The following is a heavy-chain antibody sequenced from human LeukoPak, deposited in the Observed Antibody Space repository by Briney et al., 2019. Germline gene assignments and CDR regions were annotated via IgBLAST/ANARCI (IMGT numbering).Heavy chain of an antibody. D-gene: IGHD4-11*01. CDR1: GGTFSSYA. J-gene: IGHJ5*02. CDR3: ARSLSNYFRALNWFDP. CDR2: IIPIFGTA. Sequence: SVKVSCKASGGTFSSYAISWVRQAPGQGLEWMGGIIPIFGTANYAQKFQGRVTITADKSTSTAYMELSSLRSEDTAVYYCARSLSNYFRALNWFDPWGQETLVTVSS. V-gene: IGHV1-69*06.